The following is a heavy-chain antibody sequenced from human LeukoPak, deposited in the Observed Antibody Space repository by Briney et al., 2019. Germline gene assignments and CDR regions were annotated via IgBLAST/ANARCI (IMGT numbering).Heavy chain of an antibody. J-gene: IGHJ4*02. CDR1: GFTFSGFA. CDR2: INPDGSFS. Sequence: GGSLRLSCAASGFTFSGFAMHWVRQAPGKGLEWVSRINPDGSFSNYADSVKGRFTMSRDNAKSMVYLQMDGLRAEDTAVFSCVRQAVSGDSGIAYWGRGVLVTVSS. V-gene: IGHV3-74*01. D-gene: IGHD4-17*01. CDR3: VRQAVSGDSGIAY.